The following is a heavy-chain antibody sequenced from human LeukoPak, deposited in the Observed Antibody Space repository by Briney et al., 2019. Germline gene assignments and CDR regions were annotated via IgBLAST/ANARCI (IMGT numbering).Heavy chain of an antibody. J-gene: IGHJ5*02. CDR2: IYYSGST. CDR1: GDSISSYY. D-gene: IGHD2-2*02. CDR3: ARGGIVVVPAAIDWFDP. Sequence: SETLSLTCTVSGDSISSYYWSWIRQPPGKGLEWIGYIYYSGSTNYNPSLKSRVTISVDTSKNQFSLKLSSVTAADTAVYYCARGGIVVVPAAIDWFDPWGQGTLVTVSS. V-gene: IGHV4-59*01.